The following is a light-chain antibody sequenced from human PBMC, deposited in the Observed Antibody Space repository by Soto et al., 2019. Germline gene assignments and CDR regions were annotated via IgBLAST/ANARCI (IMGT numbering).Light chain of an antibody. CDR3: QQSYSTPRT. V-gene: IGKV1-39*01. CDR1: QSISSW. Sequence: DIQMTQSVSDLYASIGGGLTITCRASQSISSWLAWYQQKPGKAPKLLIYAASSLQSGVPSRFSGSGAGTDCTLTSSSLQPEDFATYYCQQSYSTPRTFGQGTKVDI. J-gene: IGKJ1*01. CDR2: AAS.